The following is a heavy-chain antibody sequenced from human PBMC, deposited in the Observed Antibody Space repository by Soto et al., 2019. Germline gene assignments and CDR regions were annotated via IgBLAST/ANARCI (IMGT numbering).Heavy chain of an antibody. Sequence: GGSLRLSCAASGFTFSSYGMHWVRQAPGKGLEWVAVISYDGSNKYYADSVKGRFTISRDNSKNTLYLQMNSLRAEDTAVYYCAKDHWTTAVAGDYWGQGTLVTVSS. D-gene: IGHD6-19*01. J-gene: IGHJ4*02. V-gene: IGHV3-30*18. CDR2: ISYDGSNK. CDR3: AKDHWTTAVAGDY. CDR1: GFTFSSYG.